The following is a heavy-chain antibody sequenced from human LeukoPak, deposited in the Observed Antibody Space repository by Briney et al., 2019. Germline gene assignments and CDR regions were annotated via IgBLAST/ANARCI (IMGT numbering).Heavy chain of an antibody. CDR1: GGSFSGYY. CDR2: INHSGST. D-gene: IGHD3-10*01. J-gene: IGHJ6*02. Sequence: KPSETLPLTCAVYGGSFSGYYWSWIRQPPGKGLEWIGEINHSGSTNYNPSLKSRVTISVDTSKNQFSLKLSSVTAADTAVYYCARGRSPVRGVIKGPSRYYYYGMDVWGQGTTVTVSS. V-gene: IGHV4-34*01. CDR3: ARGRSPVRGVIKGPSRYYYYGMDV.